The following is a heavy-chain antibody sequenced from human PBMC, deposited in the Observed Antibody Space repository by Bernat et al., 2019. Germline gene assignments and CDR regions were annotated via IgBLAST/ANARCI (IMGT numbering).Heavy chain of an antibody. CDR2: ISYDGSNK. CDR1: GFTFSSYA. CDR3: ARQRNYYDSSGHFDY. Sequence: QVQLVESGGGVVQPGRSLRLSCAASGFTFSSYAMHWVRQAPGKGLEWVAVISYDGSNKYYPASVKGRFTISRDNSKNTLYLQMNSLRAEDTAVYYCARQRNYYDSSGHFDYWGQGTLVTVSS. J-gene: IGHJ4*02. D-gene: IGHD3-22*01. V-gene: IGHV3-30-3*01.